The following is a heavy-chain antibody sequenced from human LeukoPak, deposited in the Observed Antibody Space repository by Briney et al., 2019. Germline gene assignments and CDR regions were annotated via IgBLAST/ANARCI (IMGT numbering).Heavy chain of an antibody. CDR3: AKLHSSSSFIGDI. CDR1: GFTFSSYA. Sequence: GGSLRFSCAASGFTFSSYAMSWVRQAPGKGLEWVSAISGSGGSTYYADSVKGRFTISRDNSKNTLYLQMNSLRAEDTAVYYCAKLHSSSSFIGDIWGQGTMVTVSS. V-gene: IGHV3-23*01. CDR2: ISGSGGST. J-gene: IGHJ3*02. D-gene: IGHD6-13*01.